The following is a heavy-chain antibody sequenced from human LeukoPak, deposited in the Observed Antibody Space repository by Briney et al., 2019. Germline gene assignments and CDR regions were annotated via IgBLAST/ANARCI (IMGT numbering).Heavy chain of an antibody. CDR2: INPSGGST. D-gene: IGHD2-15*01. J-gene: IGHJ5*02. Sequence: ASVKVSCKASGYTFTSYYMHWVRQAPGQGLEWMGIINPSGGSTSYAQKFQGRVTMTRDTSTSTVYMELSSLRPEDTAVYYCARGPLGYCSGGSCYWFDPWGQGTLVTVSS. CDR3: ARGPLGYCSGGSCYWFDP. CDR1: GYTFTSYY. V-gene: IGHV1-46*01.